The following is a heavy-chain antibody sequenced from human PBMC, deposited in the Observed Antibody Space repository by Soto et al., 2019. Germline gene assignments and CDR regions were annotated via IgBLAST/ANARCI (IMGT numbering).Heavy chain of an antibody. V-gene: IGHV1-18*01. J-gene: IGHJ4*02. CDR2: ISPYNGNT. D-gene: IGHD1-26*01. CDR1: GYTFIDYG. Sequence: QVHLVQSGAEVKKPGASVKVSCKASGYTFIDYGISWVRQAPGQGLEWMGWISPYNGNTNYAQNLPGRVTMTTDTSTSTAYMELRSLRSDDTAVYYCAREGGDTGNSVYWGQGTLVTVSS. CDR3: AREGGDTGNSVY.